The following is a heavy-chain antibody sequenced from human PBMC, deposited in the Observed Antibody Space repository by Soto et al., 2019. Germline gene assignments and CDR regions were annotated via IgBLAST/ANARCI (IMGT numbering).Heavy chain of an antibody. CDR2: IYYRGNA. J-gene: IGHJ4*02. D-gene: IGHD3-9*01. CDR1: DDSINSDKYY. V-gene: IGHV4-39*01. CDR3: ARLEGLATISYYFDF. Sequence: QLQLQESGPGLVKPSETLSLTCSVSDDSINSDKYYWGWIRQPPGKGLEWIGSIYYRGNAYYNPSLQTQVTISLDKSRSQSSLKLNSVTAADSAVYFCARLEGLATISYYFDFWGPGALVTVSS.